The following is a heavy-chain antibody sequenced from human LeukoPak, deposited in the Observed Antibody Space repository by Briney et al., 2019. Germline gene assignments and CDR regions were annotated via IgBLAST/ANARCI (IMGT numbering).Heavy chain of an antibody. Sequence: GGSLRLSCAASGFTFSDYDMHWVRQATGKGLEWVSAIGTAGDTYYTGSVKGRFTISRENAKNSLYLQMDSLRAGDTAVYYCVRVAKERVGGVYYFDYWGQGTPVTVSS. J-gene: IGHJ4*02. CDR2: IGTAGDT. D-gene: IGHD1-1*01. V-gene: IGHV3-13*01. CDR1: GFTFSDYD. CDR3: VRVAKERVGGVYYFDY.